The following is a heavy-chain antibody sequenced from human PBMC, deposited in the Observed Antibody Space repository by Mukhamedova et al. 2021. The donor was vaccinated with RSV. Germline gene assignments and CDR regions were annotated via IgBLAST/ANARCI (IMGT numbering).Heavy chain of an antibody. D-gene: IGHD3-16*01. V-gene: IGHV1-46*01. Sequence: GQGLEWMGIINPSGGSTSYAQKFQGRVTMTRDTSTSTVYMELSSLRSEDTAVYYCAREGGWSVGDFDYWGQGTLVTVSS. J-gene: IGHJ4*02. CDR2: INPSGGST. CDR3: AREGGWSVGDFDY.